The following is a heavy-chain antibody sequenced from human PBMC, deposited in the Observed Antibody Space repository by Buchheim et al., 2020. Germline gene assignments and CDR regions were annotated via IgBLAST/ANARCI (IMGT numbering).Heavy chain of an antibody. J-gene: IGHJ6*02. CDR2: IRSKAYGGTT. V-gene: IGHV3-49*04. CDR3: TRDVAYCGGDCYGLAYYYYGMDV. D-gene: IGHD2-21*02. Sequence: EVQLVESGGGLVQPGRSLRLSCTASGFTFGDYAMSWVRQAPGKGLEWVGFIRSKAYGGTTEYAASVKGRFTISRDASKSLAYLQMNSLKTEDTAVYYCTRDVAYCGGDCYGLAYYYYGMDVWGQGTT. CDR1: GFTFGDYA.